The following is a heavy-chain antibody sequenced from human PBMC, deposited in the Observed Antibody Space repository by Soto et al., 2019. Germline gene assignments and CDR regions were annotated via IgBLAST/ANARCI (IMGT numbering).Heavy chain of an antibody. Sequence: SETLSLTCTVSGGSIISYYWSWILQPPGKGLEWIGYIYYSGSTNYNPSLKSRVTISVDTSKNQFSLKLSSVTAADTAVYYCAKGRNDDYFYYWGQGTLVTVSS. V-gene: IGHV4-59*01. J-gene: IGHJ4*01. CDR2: IYYSGST. CDR3: AKGRNDDYFYY. D-gene: IGHD1-1*01. CDR1: GGSIISYY.